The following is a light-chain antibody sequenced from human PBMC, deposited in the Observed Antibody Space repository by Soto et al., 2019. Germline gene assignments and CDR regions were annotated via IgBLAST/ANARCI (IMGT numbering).Light chain of an antibody. CDR2: EVT. CDR1: SNDVGGYNY. V-gene: IGLV2-14*01. Sequence: SALTQPASVSGSPGQSITISCTGTSNDVGGYNYVSWYQQHPGKAPKLMIYEVTDRPWGVSNRFSGSKSGNTASLTISGLQAEDEADYYCSSYTHTSTPSCVFGTGTKLTVL. J-gene: IGLJ1*01. CDR3: SSYTHTSTPSCV.